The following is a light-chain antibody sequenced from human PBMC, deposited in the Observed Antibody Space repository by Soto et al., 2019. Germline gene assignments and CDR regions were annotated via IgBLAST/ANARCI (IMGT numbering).Light chain of an antibody. J-gene: IGLJ1*01. CDR3: CSYAGSSTFPYV. Sequence: QSVLTQPASVSGSPGQSITISCTGTSSDVGSYNLVSWYQQHPGKAPNLMIYEVSKRPSVVSNRFSGSKSGNTASLTISGLQAEDEADYYCCSYAGSSTFPYVFGTGTKVTVL. V-gene: IGLV2-23*02. CDR1: SSDVGSYNL. CDR2: EVS.